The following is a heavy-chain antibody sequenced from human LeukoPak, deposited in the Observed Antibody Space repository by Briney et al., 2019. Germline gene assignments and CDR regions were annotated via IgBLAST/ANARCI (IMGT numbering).Heavy chain of an antibody. D-gene: IGHD3-3*01. Sequence: SVKVSCKASGGTFISYAISWVRQAPGQGLEWMGGIIPIFGTANYAQKFQGRVTITTDESTSTAYMELSSLRSEDTAVYYCARERRITIFGVVSNLRYFDYWGQGTLVTVSS. CDR3: ARERRITIFGVVSNLRYFDY. CDR2: IIPIFGTA. J-gene: IGHJ4*02. CDR1: GGTFISYA. V-gene: IGHV1-69*05.